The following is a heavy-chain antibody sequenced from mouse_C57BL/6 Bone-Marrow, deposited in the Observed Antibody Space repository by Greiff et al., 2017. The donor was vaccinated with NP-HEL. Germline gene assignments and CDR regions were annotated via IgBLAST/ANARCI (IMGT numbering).Heavy chain of an antibody. CDR3: TTYLPPYDYPYYYAMDY. CDR1: GFNIKDDY. Sequence: EVQVVESGAELVRPGASVKLSCTASGFNIKDDYMHWVKQRPEQGLEWIGWIDPENGDTEYASKFQGKATITAETSSNTAYLQLSSLTSEDTAVYYCTTYLPPYDYPYYYAMDYWGQGTSVTVSS. J-gene: IGHJ4*01. D-gene: IGHD2-4*01. V-gene: IGHV14-4*01. CDR2: IDPENGDT.